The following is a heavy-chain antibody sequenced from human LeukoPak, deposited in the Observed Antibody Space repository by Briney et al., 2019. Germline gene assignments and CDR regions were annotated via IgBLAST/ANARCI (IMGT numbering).Heavy chain of an antibody. CDR1: GYTFTGYY. V-gene: IGHV1-2*02. J-gene: IGHJ6*03. CDR3: ARASWFDCSSTSCYTPNYYYMDV. CDR2: INPNSGGT. D-gene: IGHD2-2*02. Sequence: ASVTVSCKASGYTFTGYYMHWVRQAPGQGLEWMGWINPNSGGTNYAQKFQGRVTMTRDTSISTAYMELSRLRSDDTAVYYCARASWFDCSSTSCYTPNYYYMDVWGKGTTVTVSS.